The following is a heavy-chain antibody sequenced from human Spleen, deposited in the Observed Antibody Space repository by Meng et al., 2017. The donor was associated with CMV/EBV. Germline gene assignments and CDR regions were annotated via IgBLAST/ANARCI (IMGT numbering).Heavy chain of an antibody. V-gene: IGHV1-2*02. CDR3: ARDSRVGLGRGYGRYYFDY. J-gene: IGHJ4*02. CDR1: GYTFTGYY. CDR2: INPNSGGT. Sequence: ASVKVSCKASGYTFTGYYMHWVRQAPGQGLEWMGWINPNSGGTDLPQKFQGRVTMARDTSVSTAYMELFRLRSDDTAVYFCARDSRVGLGRGYGRYYFDYWGQGTQVTVSS. D-gene: IGHD6-25*01.